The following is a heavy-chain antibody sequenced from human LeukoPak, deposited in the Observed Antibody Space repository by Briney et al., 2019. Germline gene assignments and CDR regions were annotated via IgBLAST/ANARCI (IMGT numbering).Heavy chain of an antibody. V-gene: IGHV3-30*03. CDR2: ISYDGSNK. CDR1: GFTFSSYG. CDR3: ASVCSGTSCHFDY. D-gene: IGHD2-2*01. J-gene: IGHJ4*02. Sequence: GGSLRLSCAASGFTFSSYGMHWVRQAPGKGLEWVAVISYDGSNKYYADSVKGRLTISRDNSKNTLYLQMNSLRAEDTAVYYCASVCSGTSCHFDYWGQGTLVTVSS.